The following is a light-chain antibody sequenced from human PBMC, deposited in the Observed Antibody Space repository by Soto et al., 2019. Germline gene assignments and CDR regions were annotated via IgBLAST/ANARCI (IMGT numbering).Light chain of an antibody. J-gene: IGLJ1*01. CDR3: SSHGGSSPFYV. Sequence: QSVLTQPASVSGSAGQSITISCTGTSSEVGGYNYVAWYQQHPGKVPKLIIHEVSNRPSGVSNRFSGSKSGNTASLTISGLQTEDEADYYCSSHGGSSPFYVLGTGTKVTVL. CDR1: SSEVGGYNY. CDR2: EVS. V-gene: IGLV2-14*01.